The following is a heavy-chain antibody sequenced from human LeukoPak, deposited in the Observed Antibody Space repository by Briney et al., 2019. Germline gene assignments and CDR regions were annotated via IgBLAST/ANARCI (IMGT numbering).Heavy chain of an antibody. J-gene: IGHJ6*02. CDR3: AGFPLPEQWLPSGDYYYYYGMDV. D-gene: IGHD6-19*01. CDR2: SIPILGIA. CDR1: GGTFSSYA. Sequence: EASVKVSCKAYGGTFSSYAISLVRQAPGQGLEWMGRSIPILGIANYAQKFQGRVTITADKSTSTAYMELSSLRSEDTAVYYCAGFPLPEQWLPSGDYYYYYGMDVWGQGTTVTVSS. V-gene: IGHV1-69*04.